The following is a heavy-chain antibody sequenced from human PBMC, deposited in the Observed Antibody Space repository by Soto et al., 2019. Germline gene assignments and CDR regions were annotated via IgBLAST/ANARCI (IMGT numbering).Heavy chain of an antibody. CDR2: INAGNGNT. Sequence: ASVKVSCKASGYTFTSYAMQWVRQAPGQRLEWMGWINAGNGNTKYSQKFQGRVAITRDTSASTAYMELSSLRSEDTAVYYCARAGSGYSHAFDYWGQGTLVTVSS. CDR1: GYTFTSYA. D-gene: IGHD3-22*01. CDR3: ARAGSGYSHAFDY. V-gene: IGHV1-3*01. J-gene: IGHJ4*02.